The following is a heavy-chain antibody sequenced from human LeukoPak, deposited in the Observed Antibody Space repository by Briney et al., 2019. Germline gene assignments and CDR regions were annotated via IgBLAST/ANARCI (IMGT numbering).Heavy chain of an antibody. CDR2: ISSSGSTI. D-gene: IGHD4-17*01. CDR3: ARGGDDYGDYGAGFDY. CDR1: GFTFSSYE. V-gene: IGHV3-48*03. J-gene: IGHJ4*02. Sequence: PGGSLRLSCAASGFTFSSYEMSWVRQAPGKGLEWVSYISSSGSTIYYADSVKGRFTISRDNAKNSLYLQMNSLRAEDTAVYYCARGGDDYGDYGAGFDYWGQGTLVTVSS.